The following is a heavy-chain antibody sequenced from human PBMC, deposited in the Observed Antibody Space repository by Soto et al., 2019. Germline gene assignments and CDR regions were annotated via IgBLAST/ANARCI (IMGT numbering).Heavy chain of an antibody. Sequence: VQLVESGGGVVQPGRSLRLSCAASGFTFSTHAMHWVRQAPGKGLECVAIVSFDGSNKYYADSVKGRFTISRDNSKNTLSRQMSGLTPEDTAVYYCARDQTGITTAGGGRIDHWGQGTLVTVSS. CDR2: VSFDGSNK. CDR1: GFTFSTHA. D-gene: IGHD6-13*01. J-gene: IGHJ4*02. CDR3: ARDQTGITTAGGGRIDH. V-gene: IGHV3-30-3*01.